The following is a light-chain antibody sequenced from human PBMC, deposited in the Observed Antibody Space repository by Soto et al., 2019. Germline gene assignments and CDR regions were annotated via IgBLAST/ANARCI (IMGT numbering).Light chain of an antibody. V-gene: IGLV2-14*01. Sequence: QSALTQPASVSGSPGQSITISCTGTSNDVGGYNYVSWFQQHPGKAPKLLIFEVSNRPSGVSHRFSGSKSGNTASLTISGLQAEDEADYYCSSFTSTSTFVFGTGTSSPS. CDR2: EVS. CDR1: SNDVGGYNY. J-gene: IGLJ1*01. CDR3: SSFTSTSTFV.